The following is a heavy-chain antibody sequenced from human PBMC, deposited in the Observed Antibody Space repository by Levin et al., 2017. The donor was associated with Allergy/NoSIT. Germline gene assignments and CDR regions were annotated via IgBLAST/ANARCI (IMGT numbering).Heavy chain of an antibody. CDR3: ASVGRYYDHIGYLPTLDY. D-gene: IGHD3-22*01. CDR2: INPDTGDT. J-gene: IGHJ4*02. CDR1: GYAFRDYY. V-gene: IGHV1-2*02. Sequence: ASVKVSCKASGYAFRDYYIHWVRQAPGQGLEWMGWINPDTGDTNYGQAFEGRVTMTRVTSMKTAFLELASLRSDDTATYYCASVGRYYDHIGYLPTLDYWGQGTLITVSS.